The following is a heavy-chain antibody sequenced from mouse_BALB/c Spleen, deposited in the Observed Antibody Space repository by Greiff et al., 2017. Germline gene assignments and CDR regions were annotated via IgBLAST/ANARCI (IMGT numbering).Heavy chain of an antibody. CDR2: IYPGDGDT. V-gene: IGHV1-87*01. CDR1: GYTFTSYW. Sequence: VKLQESGAELARPGASVKLSCKASGYTFTSYWMQWVKQRPGQGLEWIGAIYPGDGDTRYTQKFKGKATLTADKSSSTAYMQLSSLASEDSAVYYCARDGNSDSWGEGTTLTVSS. D-gene: IGHD2-1*01. CDR3: ARDGNSDS. J-gene: IGHJ2*01.